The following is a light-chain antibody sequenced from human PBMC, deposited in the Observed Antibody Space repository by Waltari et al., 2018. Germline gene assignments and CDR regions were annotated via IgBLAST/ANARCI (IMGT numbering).Light chain of an antibody. CDR2: GAS. Sequence: EIVLTQSPGTLSLSPGESGTLSCRASQSVSRFLAWYQQKPGQAPRHLIYGASTRATGIPDRFSGSGSGTDFSLTISRLEPEDFAVYYCQKYDRLPATFGQGTKVEIK. J-gene: IGKJ1*01. CDR3: QKYDRLPAT. V-gene: IGKV3-20*01. CDR1: QSVSRF.